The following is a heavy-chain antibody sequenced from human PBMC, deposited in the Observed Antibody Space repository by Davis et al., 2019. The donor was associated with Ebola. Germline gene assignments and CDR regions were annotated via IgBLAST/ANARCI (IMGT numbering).Heavy chain of an antibody. CDR3: ARMAAAGTKLDV. CDR1: GYTFTNYG. CDR2: ISTYNGNT. Sequence: AASVKVSCKTSGYTFTNYGISWVRQAPRQGLEWMGWISTYNGNTNFAQKLQGRVTMTTDTSTSSAYMELRSLRSDDTAVYYCARMAAAGTKLDVWGKGTTVTVSS. J-gene: IGHJ6*04. D-gene: IGHD6-13*01. V-gene: IGHV1-18*01.